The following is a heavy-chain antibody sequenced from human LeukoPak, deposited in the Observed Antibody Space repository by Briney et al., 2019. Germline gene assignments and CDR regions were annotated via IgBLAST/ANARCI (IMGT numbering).Heavy chain of an antibody. Sequence: GGSLRLSCAASGFTFDDYGMSWVRQAPGKGLEWVSGINWNGGSTGYADSVKGRFTISRDNSKNTLYLEMNSLRAEDTAVYYCAELGITMIGGVWGKGTTVTISS. V-gene: IGHV3-20*04. J-gene: IGHJ6*04. CDR3: AELGITMIGGV. D-gene: IGHD3-10*02. CDR2: INWNGGST. CDR1: GFTFDDYG.